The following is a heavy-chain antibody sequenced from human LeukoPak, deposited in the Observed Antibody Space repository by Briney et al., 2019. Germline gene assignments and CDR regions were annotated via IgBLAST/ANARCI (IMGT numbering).Heavy chain of an antibody. D-gene: IGHD3-10*01. CDR1: GYSISSGYY. J-gene: IGHJ6*03. CDR3: ARGGTMVRGVIRDYYYYYMDV. CDR2: IYHSGST. V-gene: IGHV4-38-2*01. Sequence: PSETLSLTCAVSGYSISSGYYWGWIRQPPGKGLEWIGSIYHSGSTYYNPSLKSRVTISVDTSKNQFSLKLSSATAADTAVYYCARGGTMVRGVIRDYYYYYMDVWGKGTTVTVSS.